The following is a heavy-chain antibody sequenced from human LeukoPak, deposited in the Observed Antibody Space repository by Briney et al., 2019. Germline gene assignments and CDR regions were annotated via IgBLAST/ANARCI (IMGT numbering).Heavy chain of an antibody. CDR2: IYYSGST. D-gene: IGHD4-17*01. CDR1: GGSISSYY. CDR3: TRFYGGYCYYYMDV. J-gene: IGHJ6*03. V-gene: IGHV4-59*08. Sequence: SETLSLTCTVSGGSISSYYWSWVRQPPGKGLEWVGYIYYSGSTNYNPSLKSRVTMSVDTSKNQFSLKLNSVTAADTAVYYCTRFYGGYCYYYMDVWGKGTTVTVSS.